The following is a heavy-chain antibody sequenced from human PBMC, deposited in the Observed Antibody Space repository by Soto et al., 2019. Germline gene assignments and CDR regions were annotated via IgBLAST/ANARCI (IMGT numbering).Heavy chain of an antibody. Sequence: PGGSLRLSCSASGFTFSTYAMNWVRQAPGKGREWVSAISGGGVTTYSADSVKGRVTISIDNSKNTLYLQMSSLSAEDTAVYYCAKVSPGALTFKDYYYYGLDVWGQGTTVTVSS. V-gene: IGHV3-23*01. CDR2: ISGGGVTT. D-gene: IGHD1-26*01. CDR1: GFTFSTYA. CDR3: AKVSPGALTFKDYYYYGLDV. J-gene: IGHJ6*02.